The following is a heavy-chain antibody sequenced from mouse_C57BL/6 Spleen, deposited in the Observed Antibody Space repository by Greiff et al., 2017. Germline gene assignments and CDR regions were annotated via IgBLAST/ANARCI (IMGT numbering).Heavy chain of an antibody. Sequence: QVQLQQPGAELVMPGASVKLSCKASGYTFTSYWMHWVKQRPGQGLEWIGKIDPSDSYTNYNQKFKGKSTLTVDKSSSTAYMQLSSLTSEDSAFYYCAIDTLITTVVDYYVIDYWGQGTSGTVSS. CDR3: AIDTLITTVVDYYVIDY. CDR2: IDPSDSYT. J-gene: IGHJ4*01. V-gene: IGHV1-69*01. CDR1: GYTFTSYW. D-gene: IGHD1-1*01.